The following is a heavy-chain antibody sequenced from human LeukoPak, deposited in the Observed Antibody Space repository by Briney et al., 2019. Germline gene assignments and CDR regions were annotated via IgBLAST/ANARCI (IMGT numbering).Heavy chain of an antibody. CDR1: GYTFTGYY. V-gene: IGHV1-2*04. Sequence: ASVNVSCKASGYTFTGYYMHWVRQAPAQGLEWMGWINPNSGGTNYAQKFQGWVTMTRDTSISTAYMELSRLRSDDTAVYYCARGRRSGITMVRGVNGPHYFDYWGQGTLVTVSS. CDR3: ARGRRSGITMVRGVNGPHYFDY. D-gene: IGHD3-10*01. J-gene: IGHJ4*02. CDR2: INPNSGGT.